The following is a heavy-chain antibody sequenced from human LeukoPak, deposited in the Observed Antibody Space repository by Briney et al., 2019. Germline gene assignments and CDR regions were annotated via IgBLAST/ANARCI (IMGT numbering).Heavy chain of an antibody. D-gene: IGHD4-17*01. CDR2: INPNSGGT. Sequence: ASVKVSCKASGYTFTGYYMHWVRQAPGQGLEWMGWINPNSGGTNYAQKFQGRVTMTRATSISTAYMELSRLRSDDTAVYYCARWGPNYGDYVIALYYFDYWGQGTLVTVSS. CDR1: GYTFTGYY. J-gene: IGHJ4*02. CDR3: ARWGPNYGDYVIALYYFDY. V-gene: IGHV1-2*02.